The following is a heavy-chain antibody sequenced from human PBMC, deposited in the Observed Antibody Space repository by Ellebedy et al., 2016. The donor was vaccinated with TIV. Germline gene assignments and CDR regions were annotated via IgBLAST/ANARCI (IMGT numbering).Heavy chain of an antibody. D-gene: IGHD4-11*01. J-gene: IGHJ6*03. Sequence: SETLSLTXAVYGGSFSGYYWSWIRQPPGKGLEWIGEINHSGSTNYNPSLKSRVTISVDTSKNQFSLKLSSVTAADTAVYYCARGVYSSRYYYYYMDVWGKGTTVTASS. CDR1: GGSFSGYY. CDR2: INHSGST. CDR3: ARGVYSSRYYYYYMDV. V-gene: IGHV4-34*01.